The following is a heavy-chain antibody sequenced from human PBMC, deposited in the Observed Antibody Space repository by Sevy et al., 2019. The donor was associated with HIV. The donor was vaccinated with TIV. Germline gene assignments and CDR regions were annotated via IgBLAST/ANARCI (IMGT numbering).Heavy chain of an antibody. V-gene: IGHV3-49*04. CDR1: GFTFGDYA. Sequence: GGSLRLSCTTSGFTFGDYAMNWVRQAPGKGLEWVAFVKGKADGGTVDHAASVEVRFTISSDDSKSIAYLQMNDLTTEDTGVYYCTRWKGLQSIFDYWGQGALVTVSS. D-gene: IGHD1-1*01. J-gene: IGHJ4*02. CDR2: VKGKADGGTV. CDR3: TRWKGLQSIFDY.